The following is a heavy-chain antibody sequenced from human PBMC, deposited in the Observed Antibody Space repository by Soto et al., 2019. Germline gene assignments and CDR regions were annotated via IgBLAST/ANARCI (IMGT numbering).Heavy chain of an antibody. Sequence: ASVKVSCKASGDTFSTFAISWVRQAPGQGLEWMGGIIPIFGTPDYAQHFPGRVTISADESKKTAYLELSSLRPEDTAVYYCARSPGITGTRASQYAMDVWGQGTTVTVSS. CDR3: ARSPGITGTRASQYAMDV. D-gene: IGHD1-20*01. CDR2: IIPIFGTP. CDR1: GDTFSTFA. J-gene: IGHJ6*02. V-gene: IGHV1-69*13.